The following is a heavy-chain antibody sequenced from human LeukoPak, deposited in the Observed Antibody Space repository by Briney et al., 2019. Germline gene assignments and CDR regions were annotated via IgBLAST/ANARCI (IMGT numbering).Heavy chain of an antibody. D-gene: IGHD1-1*01. J-gene: IGHJ5*02. CDR1: GFTFSNAW. V-gene: IGHV3-23*01. CDR3: ARDRGEHWFDP. Sequence: GGSLRLSCAASGFTFSNAWMSWVRQAPGKGLEWVSAISGSGDRTYNADSVKGRFTISRDNSKDTLYLQMNSLRAEDTAIYYCARDRGEHWFDPWGQGTLVTVSS. CDR2: ISGSGDRT.